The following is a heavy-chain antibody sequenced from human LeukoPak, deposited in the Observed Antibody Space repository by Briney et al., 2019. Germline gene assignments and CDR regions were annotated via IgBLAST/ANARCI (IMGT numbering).Heavy chain of an antibody. J-gene: IGHJ5*02. D-gene: IGHD2-15*01. V-gene: IGHV4-30-2*01. CDR1: GDSMSSSRLS. CDR3: ARMVVDVTRWFDP. CDR2: SYHGGST. Sequence: PSQTLSLTCDVSGDSMSSSRLSWSWLRQPPGKGLEWIGYSYHGGSTHYNPSLQSRVTISVDRSKKQFSLNLHSVTAADTAVYYCARMVVDVTRWFDPWGQGTLVTVSS.